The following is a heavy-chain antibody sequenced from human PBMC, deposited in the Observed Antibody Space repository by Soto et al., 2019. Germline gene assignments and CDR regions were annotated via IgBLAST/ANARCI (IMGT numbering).Heavy chain of an antibody. CDR1: GFTFSSYE. Sequence: GESLKISCAASGFTFSSYEMNWVRQAPGKGLEWVSYISSSGSTIYYADSVKGRFTISRDNAKNSLYLQMNSLRAEDTAVYYCARDSERDTMVRGFIIEAGYYYGMDVWGQGTTVTVSS. J-gene: IGHJ6*02. CDR2: ISSSGSTI. CDR3: ARDSERDTMVRGFIIEAGYYYGMDV. V-gene: IGHV3-48*03. D-gene: IGHD3-10*01.